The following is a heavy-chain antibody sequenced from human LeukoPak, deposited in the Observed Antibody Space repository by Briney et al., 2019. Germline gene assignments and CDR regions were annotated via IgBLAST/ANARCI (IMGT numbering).Heavy chain of an antibody. J-gene: IGHJ4*02. CDR2: IYSGGSI. V-gene: IGHV3-53*01. D-gene: IGHD3-3*01. CDR1: GLIVSSNY. CDR3: ARESGTALDY. Sequence: GGSLRLSCAASGLIVSSNYMSWVRQAPGKRLEWVSVIYSGGSIYYADSVKGRFTISRDNSKNTLYLQMNSLRAEDTAVYYCARESGTALDYWGQGTLVTVSS.